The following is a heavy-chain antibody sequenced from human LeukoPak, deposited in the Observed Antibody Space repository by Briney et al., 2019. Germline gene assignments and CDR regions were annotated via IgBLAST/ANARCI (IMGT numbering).Heavy chain of an antibody. Sequence: SETLSLTCTVSGYSISSGYYWSWIRQLPGKGLEWIGYIYYSGSTNYNPSLKSRVTISVDTSKNQFSLKLSSVTAADTAVYYCARGPSGSQRGYFDYWGQGTLVTVSS. V-gene: IGHV4-61*01. J-gene: IGHJ4*02. CDR3: ARGPSGSQRGYFDY. CDR2: IYYSGST. CDR1: GYSISSGYY. D-gene: IGHD1-26*01.